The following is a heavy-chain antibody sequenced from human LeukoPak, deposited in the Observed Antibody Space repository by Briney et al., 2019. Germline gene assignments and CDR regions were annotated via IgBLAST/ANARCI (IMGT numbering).Heavy chain of an antibody. Sequence: PGGSLRLSCAASGFSFSSYGMHWVRQAPGKGLEWVAVISYDGSNIYYADSVKGRFTISRDNSKNTLYLQMNSLRAEDTAVYYCARMGRDYYYYYGMDVWGQGTTVTVSS. CDR1: GFSFSSYG. CDR3: ARMGRDYYYYYGMDV. J-gene: IGHJ6*02. V-gene: IGHV3-30*03. D-gene: IGHD3-16*01. CDR2: ISYDGSNI.